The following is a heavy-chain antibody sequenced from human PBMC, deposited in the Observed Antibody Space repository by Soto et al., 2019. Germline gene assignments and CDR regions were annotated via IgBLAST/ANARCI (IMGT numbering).Heavy chain of an antibody. Sequence: EVQLLESGGGLVQPGGSLRLSCAASGFTFSTYAMNWVRQAPGNGLEWGSAISGSGGSIHYADSGKGRFTISRDNSKHTLYLQMNSLRDEDTAVYHCVKGYWKGDVWGQGTTVTVSS. J-gene: IGHJ6*02. CDR2: ISGSGGSI. V-gene: IGHV3-23*01. CDR3: VKGYWKGDV. D-gene: IGHD1-1*01. CDR1: GFTFSTYA.